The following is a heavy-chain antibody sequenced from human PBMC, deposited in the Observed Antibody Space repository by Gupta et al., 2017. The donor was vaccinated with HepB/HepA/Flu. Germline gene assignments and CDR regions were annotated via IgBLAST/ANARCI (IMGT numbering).Heavy chain of an antibody. CDR3: ARDGKDRDGYHFAAFDI. CDR1: DDSISHY. J-gene: IGHJ3*02. CDR2: VSYSGSI. D-gene: IGHD5-24*01. V-gene: IGHV4-59*11. Sequence: QVQGSGPGLVKPSETLSLTCSVSDDSISHYWSWIRQAPGKGLEWIGYVSYSGSITYSPSLQSRVAISLDTSNNELSLMLTSVTGADTAIYYCARDGKDRDGYHFAAFDIWGQGTMVTVSS.